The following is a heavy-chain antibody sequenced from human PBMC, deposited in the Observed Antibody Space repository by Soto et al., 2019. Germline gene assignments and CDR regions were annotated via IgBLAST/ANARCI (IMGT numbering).Heavy chain of an antibody. J-gene: IGHJ4*02. CDR2: FDPEDGET. CDR1: GYTLTELS. CDR3: ATRPITFGGVSLANYFDY. V-gene: IGHV1-24*01. Sequence: ASVKVSCKVSGYTLTELSMHWVRQAPGKGLEWMGGFDPEDGETIYAQKFQGRVTMTEDTSTDTAYMELSSLRSEDTAVYYCATRPITFGGVSLANYFDYWGQGTLVTVSS. D-gene: IGHD3-16*01.